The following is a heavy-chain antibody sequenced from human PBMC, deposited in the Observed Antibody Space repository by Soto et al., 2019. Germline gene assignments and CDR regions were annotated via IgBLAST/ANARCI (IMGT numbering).Heavy chain of an antibody. V-gene: IGHV1-69*12. Sequence: QVQLVQSGAEIKKPASSVKVSCKASGGSDVFNNYPVSWVRQAPGQGLEWMGAIITMFNTADYAQRFLGRVTLTADEFTRTVYMELTSLTSDDTAVYYCARHYPTAVSGAGWFDTWGQGTRVTVSS. CDR1: GGSDVFNNYP. J-gene: IGHJ5*02. D-gene: IGHD6-19*01. CDR3: ARHYPTAVSGAGWFDT. CDR2: IITMFNTA.